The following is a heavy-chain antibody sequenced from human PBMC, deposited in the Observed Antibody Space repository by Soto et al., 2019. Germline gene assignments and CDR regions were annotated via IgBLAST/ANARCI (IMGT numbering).Heavy chain of an antibody. V-gene: IGHV4-30-4*01. Sequence: PSETLSLTCTVSGGSISSDDYYWSWIRQPPGKGLEWTGYVSYSGSTYYNPSLKSRVIISVDTSKNQFSLKLSSVTAADTAVYYCARDDFNVWGQGTTVTVSS. D-gene: IGHD2-21*02. CDR1: GGSISSDDYY. CDR2: VSYSGST. J-gene: IGHJ6*02. CDR3: ARDDFNV.